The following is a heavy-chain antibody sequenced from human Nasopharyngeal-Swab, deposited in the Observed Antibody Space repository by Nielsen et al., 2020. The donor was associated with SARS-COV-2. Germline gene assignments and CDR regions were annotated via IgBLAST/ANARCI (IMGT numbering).Heavy chain of an antibody. V-gene: IGHV4-30-4*01. CDR1: SGSISSGDYY. Sequence: SETLSLTCTVSSGSISSGDYYWKWIRQSPGKGLEWIGFIHNNGNAYYGPSLKSRVTISIDTSKNQFSLKLNSVTAADTAVYYCAGGRMTTVTSLDYWGQGTLVTVSS. CDR2: IHNNGNA. D-gene: IGHD4-17*01. J-gene: IGHJ4*02. CDR3: AGGRMTTVTSLDY.